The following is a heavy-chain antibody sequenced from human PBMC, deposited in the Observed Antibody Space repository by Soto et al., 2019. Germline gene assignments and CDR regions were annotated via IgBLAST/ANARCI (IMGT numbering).Heavy chain of an antibody. D-gene: IGHD5-12*01. V-gene: IGHV1-69*01. J-gene: IGHJ5*02. Sequence: QVQLVQSGAEVKKPGSSVKVSCKASGGTFSSYAISWVRQAPGQGLEWMGGIIPIFGTANYAQKFQGRVTITADESTSTAYMELSSLRSEDTAVYYCARGSSPRYSGYDFGFRFDPWGQGTLVTVSS. CDR2: IIPIFGTA. CDR3: ARGSSPRYSGYDFGFRFDP. CDR1: GGTFSSYA.